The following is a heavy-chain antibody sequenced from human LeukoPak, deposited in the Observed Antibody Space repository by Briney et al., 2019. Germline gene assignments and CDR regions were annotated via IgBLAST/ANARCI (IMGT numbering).Heavy chain of an antibody. D-gene: IGHD5-12*01. CDR1: GFIFSNYW. J-gene: IGHJ3*02. CDR2: IKQDGSEK. V-gene: IGHV3-7*05. CDR3: ARDLGYSAYATVRGYAVDM. Sequence: GGSLRLSCSASGFIFSNYWMTWVRQAPGKGLEWVANIKQDGSEKYYVDSVKGRFTLSRDNAKNSLYLQMNSLRVEDTAVYFCARDLGYSAYATVRGYAVDMWGQGTMVTVS.